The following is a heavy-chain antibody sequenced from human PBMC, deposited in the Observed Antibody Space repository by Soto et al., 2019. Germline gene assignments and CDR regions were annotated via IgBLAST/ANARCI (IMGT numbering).Heavy chain of an antibody. V-gene: IGHV4-59*01. CDR2: SSYGGIT. D-gene: IGHD4-17*01. CDR3: AIARTATNVTCAFDP. CDR1: GGSMTDYY. Sequence: SSETLYLTCSVCGGSMTDYYWSWIRQSPEKGLEYIAYSSYGGITNLNDALNGRVTLSLDTSKNQFSLKATSLPAPNTSVDYCAIARTATNVTCAFDPGDQGSLVT. J-gene: IGHJ5*02.